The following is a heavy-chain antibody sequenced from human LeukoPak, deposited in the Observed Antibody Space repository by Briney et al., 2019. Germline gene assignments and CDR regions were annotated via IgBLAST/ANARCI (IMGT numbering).Heavy chain of an antibody. D-gene: IGHD3-16*01. CDR1: GFTFSSYW. Sequence: MSGGSLRLSCAASGFTFSSYWMTWVRQAPGKGLEWVGRIKSKTDGGTTDYAAPVKGRFTISRDDSKNTLYLQMNSLKTEDTAVYYCTTDPRLAYYYYYYMDVWGKGTTVTISS. V-gene: IGHV3-15*01. CDR2: IKSKTDGGTT. J-gene: IGHJ6*03. CDR3: TTDPRLAYYYYYYMDV.